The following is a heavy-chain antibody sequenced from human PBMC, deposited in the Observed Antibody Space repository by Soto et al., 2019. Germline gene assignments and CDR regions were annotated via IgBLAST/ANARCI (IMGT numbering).Heavy chain of an antibody. CDR3: ARQIHSGSYFLFDY. Sequence: PSETLSLTCTVSGGSISSSSYYCGWIRQPPGKGLEWIGSIYYSGSTYYNPSLKSRVTISVDTSKNQFSLKLSSVTAADTAVYYCARQIHSGSYFLFDYWGQGTLVTVSS. V-gene: IGHV4-39*01. CDR1: GGSISSSSYY. CDR2: IYYSGST. J-gene: IGHJ4*02. D-gene: IGHD1-26*01.